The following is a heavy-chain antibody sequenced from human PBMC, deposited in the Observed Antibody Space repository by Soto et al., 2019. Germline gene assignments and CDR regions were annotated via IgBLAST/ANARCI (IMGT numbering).Heavy chain of an antibody. CDR2: RKQDGSEK. CDR1: GFTFSHFW. Sequence: EVQLVESGGGLVQPGMSLRLSCAASGFTFSHFWMSWLRQAPGKGLEWVGNRKQDGSEKNFVDSVKGRFTISRDNAKNSMYLQMNSLRAEDTAVYYCARGSGRYYLHWGQGTLVTVSS. J-gene: IGHJ4*02. CDR3: ARGSGRYYLH. D-gene: IGHD1-26*01. V-gene: IGHV3-7*01.